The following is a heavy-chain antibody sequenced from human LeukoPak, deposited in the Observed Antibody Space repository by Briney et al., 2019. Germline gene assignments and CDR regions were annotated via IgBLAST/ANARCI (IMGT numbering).Heavy chain of an antibody. J-gene: IGHJ4*02. V-gene: IGHV3-21*04. CDR3: AKQVAAAGTEFDY. Sequence: PGGSLRLSCAASGFTFSRCGMNWVRQAPGKGLEWVSSISGTSTHIYYADSVKGRFTISRDNSKNTLYLQMNSLRAEDTAVYYCAKQVAAAGTEFDYWGQGTLVTVSS. CDR2: ISGTSTHI. D-gene: IGHD6-13*01. CDR1: GFTFSRCG.